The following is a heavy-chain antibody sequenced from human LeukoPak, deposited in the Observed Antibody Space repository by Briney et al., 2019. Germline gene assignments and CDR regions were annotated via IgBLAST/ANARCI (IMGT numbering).Heavy chain of an antibody. CDR3: RSPHILTGENFDS. V-gene: IGHV1-2*02. Sequence: ASVKVSCKASGYTFTGYYLHWVRQAPGQGLEWMGWINPNSGGTNYAQKFQARVSMTRDASIRTAYMQLSRLRSDDTAVYYARSPHILTGENFDSWGQGTLLTVSS. D-gene: IGHD3-9*01. J-gene: IGHJ4*02. CDR1: GYTFTGYY. CDR2: INPNSGGT.